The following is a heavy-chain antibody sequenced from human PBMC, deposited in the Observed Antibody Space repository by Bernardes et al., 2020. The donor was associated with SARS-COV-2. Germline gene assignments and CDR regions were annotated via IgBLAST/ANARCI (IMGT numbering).Heavy chain of an antibody. CDR1: GGSFRGY. D-gene: IGHD2-15*01. CDR3: TRHGGRHFDF. J-gene: IGHJ4*02. Sequence: SLSRTCAVYGGSFRGYWSWIRQPPGKELEWIGEINHSGGTKYNPSLKSRVSISVDTSKNQFSLRLNSVTAADTAVYYCTRHGGRHFDFWDQGTLVTVSS. V-gene: IGHV4-34*01. CDR2: INHSGGT.